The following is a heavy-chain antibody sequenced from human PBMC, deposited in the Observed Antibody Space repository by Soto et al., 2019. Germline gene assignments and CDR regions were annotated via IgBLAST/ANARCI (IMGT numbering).Heavy chain of an antibody. CDR2: IIPIFGTA. D-gene: IGHD3-3*01. V-gene: IGHV1-69*01. CDR1: GGTFSSYA. Sequence: QVQLVQSGAEVKKPGSSVKVSCKASGGTFSSYAISWVRQAPGQGLEWMGGIIPIFGTANYAQKFQGRVTITADESTCTAYMELSSLRSENTAVYYCARGPITIFGVEYGAFDIWGQGTMVTVSS. CDR3: ARGPITIFGVEYGAFDI. J-gene: IGHJ3*02.